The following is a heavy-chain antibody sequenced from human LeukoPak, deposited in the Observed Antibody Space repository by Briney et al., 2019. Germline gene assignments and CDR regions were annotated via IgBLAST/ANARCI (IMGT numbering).Heavy chain of an antibody. Sequence: ASVKVSCKASGYSFTSHYMHWVRQAAGQGHEWMGLINPRGTSTIYAEKFQGRIIMTRDTSTTTDYMELSSLKSDDTAVYYCARDNSIHERGWWFDPWGQGTLVTVSS. CDR3: ARDNSIHERGWWFDP. CDR1: GYSFTSHY. V-gene: IGHV1-46*01. D-gene: IGHD4-23*01. J-gene: IGHJ5*02. CDR2: INPRGTST.